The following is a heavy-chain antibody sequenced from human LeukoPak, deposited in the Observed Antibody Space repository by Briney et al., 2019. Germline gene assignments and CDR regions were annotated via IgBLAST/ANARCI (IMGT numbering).Heavy chain of an antibody. J-gene: IGHJ1*01. Sequence: GGSLRLSCAASGFTFNKYWMTWVRQAPGKGLEWVATIKTDGSQKYYVDSVKGRFSISRDNAKNSLYLQMNSLRAEDTAVYYCARDLYPYYYGSGSYGSEYFQHWGQGTLVTVSS. V-gene: IGHV3-7*01. CDR2: IKTDGSQK. CDR1: GFTFNKYW. D-gene: IGHD3-10*01. CDR3: ARDLYPYYYGSGSYGSEYFQH.